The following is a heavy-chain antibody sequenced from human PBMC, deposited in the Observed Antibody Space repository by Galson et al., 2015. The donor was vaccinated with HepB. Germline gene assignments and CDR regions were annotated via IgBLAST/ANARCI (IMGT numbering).Heavy chain of an antibody. CDR1: GFTYATST. J-gene: IGHJ5*02. CDR3: AQGDCSAGSCYQFDP. D-gene: IGHD2-15*01. Sequence: SVKVSCKASGFTYATSTVQWLRQARGERPEWIGWIVVGGGNTNYAEKFQERLTISRDMSTNTVYMELSSLRSEDTAVYYCAQGDCSAGSCYQFDPWGQGTLVTVSS. CDR2: IVVGGGNT. V-gene: IGHV1-58*01.